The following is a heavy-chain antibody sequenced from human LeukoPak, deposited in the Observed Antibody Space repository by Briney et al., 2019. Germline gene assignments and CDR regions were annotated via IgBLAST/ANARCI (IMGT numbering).Heavy chain of an antibody. CDR3: ARSSSWSGDAFDI. V-gene: IGHV3-53*01. J-gene: IGHJ3*02. CDR1: GFTVSSNY. D-gene: IGHD6-13*01. CDR2: IYSGGST. Sequence: GGSLRLSCAASGFTVSSNYMSWVRQAPGKGLEWVSVIYSGGSTYYADSVKGRFTISRDNSKNTLYLQMNSLRAEDTAVYYCARSSSWSGDAFDIWGQGTMVTVSS.